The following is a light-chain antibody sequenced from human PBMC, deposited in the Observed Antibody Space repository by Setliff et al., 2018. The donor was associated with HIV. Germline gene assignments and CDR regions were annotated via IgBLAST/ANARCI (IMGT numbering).Light chain of an antibody. J-gene: IGLJ3*02. CDR2: EVT. CDR3: TSMTSRITWV. Sequence: QSALTQPASVSGSPGQSITISCTGTSSDVGGYNFVSWYQQHPNKAPKVIIYEVTNRPSGVSYRFSGSKSGNTASLTISGLQAEDEADYYCTSMTSRITWVFGGGTKGTVL. CDR1: SSDVGGYNF. V-gene: IGLV2-14*01.